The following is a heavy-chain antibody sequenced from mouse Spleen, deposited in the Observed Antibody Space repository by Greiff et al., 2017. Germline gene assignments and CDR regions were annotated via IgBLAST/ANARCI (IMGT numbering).Heavy chain of an antibody. Sequence: QVQLKESGAELVKPGASVKLSCKASGYTFTSYWMHWVKQRPGRGLEWIGRIDPNSGGTKYNEKFKSKATLTVDKPSSTAYMQLSSLTSEDSAVYYCAIITTVVENWYFDVWGAGTTVTVSS. CDR1: GYTFTSYW. D-gene: IGHD1-1*01. V-gene: IGHV1-72*01. J-gene: IGHJ1*01. CDR2: IDPNSGGT. CDR3: AIITTVVENWYFDV.